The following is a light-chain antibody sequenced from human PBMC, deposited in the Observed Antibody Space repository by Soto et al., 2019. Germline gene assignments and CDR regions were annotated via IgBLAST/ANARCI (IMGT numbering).Light chain of an antibody. CDR2: AAS. Sequence: GDRVTITCRASQDIRSDLGWYQQKPGAAPKLLIYAASNLHSGVPSRFSGSGSGTDFTLSISSLQPEDFATYYCLQDYSYPYTFGQGTKLEIK. V-gene: IGKV1-6*01. CDR3: LQDYSYPYT. CDR1: QDIRSD. J-gene: IGKJ2*01.